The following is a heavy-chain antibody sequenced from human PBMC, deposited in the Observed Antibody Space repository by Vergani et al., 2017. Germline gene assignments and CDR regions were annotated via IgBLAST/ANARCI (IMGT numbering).Heavy chain of an antibody. CDR1: GGTFSSYA. CDR3: AGAAPDYGGNGNAFDI. CDR2: IIPIFGTA. D-gene: IGHD4-23*01. Sequence: QVQLVQSGAEVKKPGSSVKVSCKASGGTFSSYAISWVRQAPGQGLEWMGRIIPIFGTANYAQKFQGRVTITADKSTSTAYMELSSLRSEDTAVYYGAGAAPDYGGNGNAFDIWGQGTMVTVSS. J-gene: IGHJ3*02. V-gene: IGHV1-69*06.